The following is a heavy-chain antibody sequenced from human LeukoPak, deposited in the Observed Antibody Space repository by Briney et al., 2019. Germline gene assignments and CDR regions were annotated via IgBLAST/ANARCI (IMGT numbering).Heavy chain of an antibody. V-gene: IGHV5-51*01. J-gene: IGHJ4*02. CDR2: IYPRDSRT. CDR1: GYSLSSYW. CDR3: ARHLSDITSSPNY. Sequence: GESLKISCKGSGYSLSSYWIAWVRQMPGKGLEWMGVIYPRDSRTTYSPSFQDQVTISADKSISTAYLQWTSLKASDTAMYYCARHLSDITSSPNYWGPGTLVTASS. D-gene: IGHD2-2*01.